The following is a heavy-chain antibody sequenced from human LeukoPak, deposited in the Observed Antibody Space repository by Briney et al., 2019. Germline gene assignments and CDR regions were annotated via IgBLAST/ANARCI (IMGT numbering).Heavy chain of an antibody. CDR1: GYTLTEFS. Sequence: ASVKVSCKVSGYTLTEFSMHWVRQAPGKGLEWMGGFDPEDGETIYAQKFQGRVTMTEDTSTDTAYMELSSLRSEDTAVYYCATVINNPIVATIGWGYWGQGTLVTVSS. CDR2: FDPEDGET. V-gene: IGHV1-24*01. J-gene: IGHJ4*02. CDR3: ATVINNPIVATIGWGY. D-gene: IGHD5-12*01.